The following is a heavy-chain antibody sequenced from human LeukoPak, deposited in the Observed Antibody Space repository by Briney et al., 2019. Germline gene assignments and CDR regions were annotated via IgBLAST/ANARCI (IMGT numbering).Heavy chain of an antibody. J-gene: IGHJ4*02. Sequence: SVKVSCKASGGTFSSYAISWVRQAPGQGLEWMGGIIPIFGTANYAQKFQGRVTITADKSTSTAYMELGSLRSEDTAVYYCARGRLVAGYYFDYWGQGTLVTVSS. V-gene: IGHV1-69*06. D-gene: IGHD6-19*01. CDR3: ARGRLVAGYYFDY. CDR2: IIPIFGTA. CDR1: GGTFSSYA.